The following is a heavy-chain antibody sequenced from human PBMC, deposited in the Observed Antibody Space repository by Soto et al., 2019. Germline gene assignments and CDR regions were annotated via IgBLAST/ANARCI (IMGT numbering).Heavy chain of an antibody. V-gene: IGHV3-23*01. CDR1: GFTYSSHG. CDR3: TTKDIVVVVAATHYGMDV. CDR2: ISYGGELT. Sequence: GGSLRLSCAASGFTYSSHGMSWVRQAPGQGLEWVSSISYGGELTFYIDSVKGRFTISRDDSQNTLYLDMNSLKTEDTAVYYCTTKDIVVVVAATHYGMDVWGQGTTVTVSS. D-gene: IGHD2-15*01. J-gene: IGHJ6*02.